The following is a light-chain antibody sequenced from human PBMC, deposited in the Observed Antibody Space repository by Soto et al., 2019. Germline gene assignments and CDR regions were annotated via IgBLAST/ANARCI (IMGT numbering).Light chain of an antibody. V-gene: IGLV2-8*01. Sequence: QSALTQPPSASGSPGQSVNISCTGTSSDVGAYNFVSWYQQHPGKAPKLLIYLGDQRASGVSDRFSGSKSGTSASLAINGLRSDDEADYYWAAWDDNLNAYVFGSGTKLTVL. J-gene: IGLJ1*01. CDR2: LGD. CDR1: SSDVGAYNF. CDR3: AAWDDNLNAYV.